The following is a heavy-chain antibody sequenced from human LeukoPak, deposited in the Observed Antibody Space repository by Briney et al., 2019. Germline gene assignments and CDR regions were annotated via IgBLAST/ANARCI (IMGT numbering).Heavy chain of an antibody. CDR2: IYSGGTK. J-gene: IGHJ4*02. Sequence: GGSLRLSCAASGFFVSTNYMSWVRQPPGKGLEWVSVIYSGGTKYYADSVQGRFTISRDNSKNTLYLQMSSLRAEDTAVYYCARDVPYSGLDYWGQGTLVTVSS. V-gene: IGHV3-66*01. CDR1: GFFVSTNY. CDR3: ARDVPYSGLDY. D-gene: IGHD1-26*01.